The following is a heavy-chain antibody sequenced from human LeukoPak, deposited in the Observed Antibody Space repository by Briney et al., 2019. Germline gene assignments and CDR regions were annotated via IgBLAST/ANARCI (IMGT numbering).Heavy chain of an antibody. CDR2: ISWNIGSI. CDR1: GFTFDDYA. J-gene: IGHJ6*03. V-gene: IGHV3-9*03. CDR3: ARVLLRFLEWAPMDV. D-gene: IGHD3-3*01. Sequence: GRSLRLSCAASGFTFDDYAMHWVRQAPGKGLEWVSGISWNIGSIGYADSAKGRFTISRDKAKNSLYLQMNSLRAEDMALYYCARVLLRFLEWAPMDVWGKGTTVTVSS.